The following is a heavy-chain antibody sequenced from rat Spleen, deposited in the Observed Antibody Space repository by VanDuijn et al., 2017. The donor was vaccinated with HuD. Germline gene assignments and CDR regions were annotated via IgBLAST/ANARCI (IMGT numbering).Heavy chain of an antibody. CDR3: TRSRGADY. J-gene: IGHJ2*01. Sequence: QVQLKESGPGLVQPSQTLSLTCTVSGFSLTSYHVHWVRQPPGKGLEWMGRIQSGGSTDYNSALKSRLSISRDTSKSQVFLKMNSLQTEDTAIYFCTRSRGADYWGQGVMVTVSS. V-gene: IGHV2-1*01. CDR2: IQSGGST. D-gene: IGHD4-1*01. CDR1: GFSLTSYH.